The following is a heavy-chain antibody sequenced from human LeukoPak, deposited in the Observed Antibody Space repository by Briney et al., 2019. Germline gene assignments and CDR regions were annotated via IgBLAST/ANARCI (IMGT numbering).Heavy chain of an antibody. CDR3: ARLLYYDILTGYYAFDI. CDR1: GGSISSYY. D-gene: IGHD3-9*01. V-gene: IGHV4-59*08. Sequence: PSETLSLTCTVSGGSISSYYWSWIRQPPGKGLEWIGYIYYSGSTNYNPSLKSRVTISVDTSKNQFSLKLSSVTAADTAVYYCARLLYYDILTGYYAFDIWGQGTMVTVSS. CDR2: IYYSGST. J-gene: IGHJ3*02.